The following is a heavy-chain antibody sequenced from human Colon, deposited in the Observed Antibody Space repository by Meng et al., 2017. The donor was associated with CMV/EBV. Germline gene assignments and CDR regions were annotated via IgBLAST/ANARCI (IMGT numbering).Heavy chain of an antibody. CDR3: ARASQSQRLHDY. V-gene: IGHV1-2*02. J-gene: IGHJ4*02. CDR2: MNSDAGNT. Sequence: ASVKVSCKASGYAFIDYYIHWVRQAPGQRLEWMGWMNSDAGNTVYAPQFRGRVAMTRDTPINTAYMELSSLKSDDTAVYYCARASQSQRLHDYWGQGTLVTVSS. D-gene: IGHD6-25*01. CDR1: GYAFIDYY.